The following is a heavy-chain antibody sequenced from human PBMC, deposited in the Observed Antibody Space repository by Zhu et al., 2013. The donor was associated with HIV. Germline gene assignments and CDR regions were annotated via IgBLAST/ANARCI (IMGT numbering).Heavy chain of an antibody. CDR3: ARTYSSGWRNYNWFDP. D-gene: IGHD6-19*01. Sequence: QVQLVQSGAEVKKPGASVKVSCKASDYTFSSYGVSWVRQAPGQGLEWMGWISAYNGNTNYAQRLQGRVTMTTDTSTTTAYMELRNLRSDDTAVYYCARTYSSGWRNYNWFDPWGQGTLVTVSS. J-gene: IGHJ5*02. V-gene: IGHV1-18*01. CDR2: ISAYNGNT. CDR1: DYTFSSYG.